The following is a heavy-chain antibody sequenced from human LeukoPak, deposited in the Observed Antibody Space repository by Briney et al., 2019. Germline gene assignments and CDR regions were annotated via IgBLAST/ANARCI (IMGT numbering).Heavy chain of an antibody. CDR1: GFTVSTNY. Sequence: PGGSPRLSCAASGFTVSTNYMSWVRQGPGKGLEWVSVIYSDGSKYYASSVKGRFTISRDNSKNTLDLQMNSLGAEDTAVYYCAQHMSRPSHPFDYWGQGALVTVSS. CDR3: AQHMSRPSHPFDY. CDR2: IYSDGSK. V-gene: IGHV3-53*01. J-gene: IGHJ4*02. D-gene: IGHD5/OR15-5a*01.